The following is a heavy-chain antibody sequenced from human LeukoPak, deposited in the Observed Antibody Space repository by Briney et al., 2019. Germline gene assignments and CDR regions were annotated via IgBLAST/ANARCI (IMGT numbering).Heavy chain of an antibody. CDR3: ARAKWELPDY. CDR2: INPNSGGT. V-gene: IGHV1-2*02. J-gene: IGHJ4*02. Sequence: GASVKVSCKASGGTFSSYAISWVRQAPGQGLEWMGWINPNSGGTNYAQKFQGRVTMTRDTSISTAYMELSRLRSDDTAVYYCARAKWELPDYWGQGTLVTVSS. CDR1: GGTFSSYA. D-gene: IGHD1-26*01.